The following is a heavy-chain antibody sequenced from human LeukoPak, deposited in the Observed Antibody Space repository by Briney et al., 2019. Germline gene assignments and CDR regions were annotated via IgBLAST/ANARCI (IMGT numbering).Heavy chain of an antibody. J-gene: IGHJ4*02. CDR3: ARDDGRYYFDC. Sequence: PGGSLRLSCAASGFTVSSNYMSWVRQAPGKGLEWVSVIYSGGSTYYADSVKGRFTISRDNSKNTLYLQMDSLRAEDTAVYYCARDDGRYYFDCWGQGTLVTVSS. CDR2: IYSGGST. D-gene: IGHD1-1*01. V-gene: IGHV3-53*01. CDR1: GFTVSSNY.